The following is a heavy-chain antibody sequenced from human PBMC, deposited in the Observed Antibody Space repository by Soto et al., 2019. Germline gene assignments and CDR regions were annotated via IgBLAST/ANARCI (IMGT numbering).Heavy chain of an antibody. CDR3: SIVTAYGMDV. J-gene: IGHJ6*02. Sequence: QVQLEQSGAEVKKPGPSLKVSCKATGGTFNKYAISWVRQAPGQGLEWMVGIIPVYGTPNYAQRFQDRVTIIADESTTTAYMEVNSLTSEDTAIYYCSIVTAYGMDVWGPGTTVIVSS. CDR2: IIPVYGTP. D-gene: IGHD2-15*01. CDR1: GGTFNKYA. V-gene: IGHV1-69*01.